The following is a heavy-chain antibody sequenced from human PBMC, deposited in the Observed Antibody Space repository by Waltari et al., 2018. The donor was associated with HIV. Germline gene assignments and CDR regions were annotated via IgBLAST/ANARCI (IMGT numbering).Heavy chain of an antibody. CDR3: ARDGSSGYHDY. J-gene: IGHJ4*02. D-gene: IGHD3-22*01. CDR1: GGSISSGSYY. CDR2: IYTSGST. Sequence: QVQLQESGPGLVKPSQTLSLTCTVPGGSISSGSYYWSWIRQPAGKGLEGIGRIYTSGSTNYNPSLKSRVTISVDTSKNQFSLKLSSVTAADTAVYYCARDGSSGYHDYWGQGTLVTVSS. V-gene: IGHV4-61*02.